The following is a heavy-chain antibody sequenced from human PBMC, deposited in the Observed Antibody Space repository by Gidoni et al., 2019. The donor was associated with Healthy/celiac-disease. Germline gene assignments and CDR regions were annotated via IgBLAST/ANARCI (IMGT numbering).Heavy chain of an antibody. V-gene: IGHV3-23*01. D-gene: IGHD1-26*01. CDR2: ISGSGGST. CDR3: AKDLLRLIVGATGAFDI. J-gene: IGHJ3*02. Sequence: EVQLLESGGGLVQPGGSLRLSCAASGFTFSSYAMSWVRQAPGKGLEWVSAISGSGGSTYYADSVKGRFTISRDNSKNTLYLQMNSLRAEDTAVYYCAKDLLRLIVGATGAFDIWGQGTMVTVSS. CDR1: GFTFSSYA.